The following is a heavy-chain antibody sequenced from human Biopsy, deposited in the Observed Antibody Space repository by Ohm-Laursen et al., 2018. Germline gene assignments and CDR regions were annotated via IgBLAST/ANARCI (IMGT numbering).Heavy chain of an antibody. Sequence: SETLSLTCTVSGGSLSSYSWSWIRQPAGKGLEWIGQIYTSGITNYNPALKSRVTMSVDTSKNKFSLGVSSVTAADTAVHYCARDRDRRGWFDPWGQGTLVTVSS. CDR3: ARDRDRRGWFDP. J-gene: IGHJ5*02. CDR2: IYTSGIT. D-gene: IGHD1-14*01. V-gene: IGHV4-4*07. CDR1: GGSLSSYS.